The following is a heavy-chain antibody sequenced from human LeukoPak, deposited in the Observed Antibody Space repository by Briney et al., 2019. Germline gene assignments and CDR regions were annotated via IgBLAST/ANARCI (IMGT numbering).Heavy chain of an antibody. V-gene: IGHV3-53*05. D-gene: IGHD4-23*01. CDR1: GFSVGNNY. CDR3: TDAVAG. J-gene: IGHJ4*02. Sequence: GGSLRLSCAASGFSVGNNYVTWVRQPPGKGLEWVSVIYSGGDTYYADSVKGRFTISRDNSKNMLYLQLNSLRVEDTAVYYCTDAVAGWGQGTLVTVS. CDR2: IYSGGDT.